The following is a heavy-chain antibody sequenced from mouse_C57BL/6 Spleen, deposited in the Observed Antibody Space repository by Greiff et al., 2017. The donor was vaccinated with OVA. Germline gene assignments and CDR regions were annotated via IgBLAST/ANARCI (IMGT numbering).Heavy chain of an antibody. J-gene: IGHJ2*01. CDR2: IDPSDSYT. Sequence: QVQLQQSGAELVMPGASVKLSCKASGYTFTSYWMHWVKQRPGQGLEWIGEIDPSDSYTTYNQKFKGKSTLTVDKSSSTAYMQLSSLTSEDSAVYYCARGVRDSNYFDYWGQGTTLTVSS. CDR3: ARGVRDSNYFDY. CDR1: GYTFTSYW. V-gene: IGHV1-69*01. D-gene: IGHD2-14*01.